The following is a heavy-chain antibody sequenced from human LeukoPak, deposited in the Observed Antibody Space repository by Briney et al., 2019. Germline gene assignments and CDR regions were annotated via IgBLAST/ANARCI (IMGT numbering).Heavy chain of an antibody. CDR1: GGSISSGGYY. CDR3: ARGQRGYSYGY. CDR2: IDYSGST. D-gene: IGHD5-18*01. J-gene: IGHJ4*02. Sequence: PSETLSLTCTVSGGSISSGGYYWSWIRQYPGKGLEWIGFIDYSGSTYYNPSLKSRATISVDTSENQFSLKLNSVTAADTAVYYCARGQRGYSYGYWGQGTLVTVSS. V-gene: IGHV4-31*03.